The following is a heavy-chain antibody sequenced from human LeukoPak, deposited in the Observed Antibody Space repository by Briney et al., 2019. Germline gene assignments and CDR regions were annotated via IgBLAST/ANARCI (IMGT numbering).Heavy chain of an antibody. D-gene: IGHD2-15*01. V-gene: IGHV4-39*01. CDR1: GGSISSSSYY. CDR2: IYYSGST. CDR3: ARQPSLSYCSGGSCWFDP. Sequence: SETLSLTCTLSGGSISSSSYYWGWIRQPPGKGLEWIGSIYYSGSTYYNPSLKSRVTISVDTSKNQFSLKLSSVTAADTAVYYCARQPSLSYCSGGSCWFDPWGQGTLVTVSS. J-gene: IGHJ5*02.